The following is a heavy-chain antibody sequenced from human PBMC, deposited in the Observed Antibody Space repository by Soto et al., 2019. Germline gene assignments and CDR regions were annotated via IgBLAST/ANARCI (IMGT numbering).Heavy chain of an antibody. J-gene: IGHJ5*02. CDR1: GGTFSSYA. V-gene: IGHV1-69*13. D-gene: IGHD6-19*01. Sequence: GASVKVSCKASGGTFSSYAISWVRQAPGQGLEWMGGIIPIFGTANYAQKFQGRVTIAADESTSTAYMELSSLRSEDTAVYYCARPLAVAGTLNGWFGPWGQGTLVTVSS. CDR3: ARPLAVAGTLNGWFGP. CDR2: IIPIFGTA.